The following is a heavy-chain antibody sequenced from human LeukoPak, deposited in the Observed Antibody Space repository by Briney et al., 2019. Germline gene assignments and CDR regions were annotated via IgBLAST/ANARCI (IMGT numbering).Heavy chain of an antibody. CDR2: IYYSGSA. D-gene: IGHD3-22*01. V-gene: IGHV4-59*08. Sequence: SETLSLTCTVSGDSISGYYWSWIRQPPGRGLEWIGYIYYSGSATYNPSLKSRVTMSVDTSKNQFSLRLSSVTAADTAVYYCARGPRTMIVVYQGFDPWGQGTLVTVSS. CDR1: GDSISGYY. CDR3: ARGPRTMIVVYQGFDP. J-gene: IGHJ5*02.